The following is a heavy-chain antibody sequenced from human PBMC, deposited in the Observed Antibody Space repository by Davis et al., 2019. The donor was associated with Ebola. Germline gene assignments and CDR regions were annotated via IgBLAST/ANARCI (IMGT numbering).Heavy chain of an antibody. Sequence: SLKISCVVSGFTSEDRATHWVRQRPGKSLEWVSGISWNSYGKDYADSVKGRFTISRDNARNSVYLQMNSLRAEDTALYYCTKDAVNAGTDYWGRGTLVIVSS. CDR1: GFTSEDRA. D-gene: IGHD6-13*01. J-gene: IGHJ4*02. V-gene: IGHV3-9*02. CDR2: ISWNSYGK. CDR3: TKDAVNAGTDY.